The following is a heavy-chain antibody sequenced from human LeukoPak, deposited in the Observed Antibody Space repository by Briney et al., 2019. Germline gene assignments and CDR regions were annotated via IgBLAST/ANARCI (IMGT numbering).Heavy chain of an antibody. J-gene: IGHJ5*01. CDR3: ARDKYYGSGSYCDS. V-gene: IGHV1-69*13. Sequence: SVKVSCKASGGTFSSYAISWVRQAPGQGLEWMGGIIPIFGTANYAQKFQGRVTITADESTSTAYMELSSPRSEDTAVYYCARDKYYGSGSYCDSWGQGTLVTVSS. CDR1: GGTFSSYA. CDR2: IIPIFGTA. D-gene: IGHD3-10*01.